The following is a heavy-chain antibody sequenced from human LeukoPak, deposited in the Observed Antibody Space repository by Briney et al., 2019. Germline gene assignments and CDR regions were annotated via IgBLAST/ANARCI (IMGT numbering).Heavy chain of an antibody. J-gene: IGHJ4*02. CDR1: GGSISSYYW. Sequence: TLSLTCTVSGGSISSYYWSWIRQPPGKALEWLALIYWDDDKRYSPSLKSRLTITKDTSKNQVVLTMTNMDPVDTATYYCAHSGEWEVKFDYWGQGTLVTVSS. CDR2: IYWDDDK. V-gene: IGHV2-5*08. CDR3: AHSGEWEVKFDY. D-gene: IGHD1-26*01.